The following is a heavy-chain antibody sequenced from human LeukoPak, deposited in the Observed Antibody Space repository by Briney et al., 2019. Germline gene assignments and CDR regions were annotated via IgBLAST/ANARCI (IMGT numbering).Heavy chain of an antibody. V-gene: IGHV3-23*01. Sequence: GGSLRLSCAASGFTFSSHAMSWVRQAPGKGLEWVSAISDRGDNKQYTDSVKGRLTISRDNSKNTLYLQMNSLRADDTAVYYCAKSSRYGTGWYGRIDYWGQGTLVTVS. CDR2: ISDRGDNK. J-gene: IGHJ4*02. CDR3: AKSSRYGTGWYGRIDY. CDR1: GFTFSSHA. D-gene: IGHD6-19*01.